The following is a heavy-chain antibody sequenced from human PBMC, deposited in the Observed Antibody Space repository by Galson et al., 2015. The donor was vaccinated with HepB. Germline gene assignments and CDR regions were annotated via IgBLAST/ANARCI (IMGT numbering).Heavy chain of an antibody. J-gene: IGHJ4*02. CDR2: IYSGGNT. V-gene: IGHV3-66*01. CDR3: ARDLERGDGYNFDY. CDR1: GFTVSTNY. Sequence: SLRLSCAASGFTVSTNYMGWVRQAPRKGLEWVSIIYSGGNTYYADSVKGRFTISKDNSKNTVYLQMNNLRAEDTAVYYCARDLERGDGYNFDYWGQGALVTVTS. D-gene: IGHD5-24*01.